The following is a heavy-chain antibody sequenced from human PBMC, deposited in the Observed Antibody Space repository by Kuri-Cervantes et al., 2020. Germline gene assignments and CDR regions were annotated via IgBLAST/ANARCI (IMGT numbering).Heavy chain of an antibody. D-gene: IGHD3-22*01. J-gene: IGHJ2*01. V-gene: IGHV3-11*01. CDR3: AKDYYYDSSGLYWYFDL. CDR2: IISSGSTI. CDR1: GFTFSDYY. Sequence: SWSASGFTFSDYYMSWIRQAPGKGMEWVSYIISSGSTIYYADSLKGRFTNSRDNAKNSLYLKMNGLRPADTALYYCAKDYYYDSSGLYWYFDLWGRGTLVTVSS.